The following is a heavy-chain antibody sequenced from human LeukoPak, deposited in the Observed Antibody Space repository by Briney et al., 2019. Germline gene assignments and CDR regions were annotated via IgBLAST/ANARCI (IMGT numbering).Heavy chain of an antibody. Sequence: GGSLRLSCAASGFTFSSYGTHWVRQAPGKGLEGVAFIRYDGSNKYYADSVKGRFTISRDNSKNTLYLQMNSLRAEDTAVYYCAKDLSYDILTGYHDYWGQGTLVTVSS. D-gene: IGHD3-9*01. J-gene: IGHJ4*02. CDR2: IRYDGSNK. V-gene: IGHV3-30*02. CDR1: GFTFSSYG. CDR3: AKDLSYDILTGYHDY.